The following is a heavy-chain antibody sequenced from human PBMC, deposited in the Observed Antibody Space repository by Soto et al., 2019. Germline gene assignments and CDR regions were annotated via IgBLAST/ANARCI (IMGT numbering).Heavy chain of an antibody. J-gene: IGHJ6*02. Sequence: QVQLVESGGGVVQPGRSLRLSCAASGFTFISYAMHWVRQAPGKGLEWVAVISFDGSTEYYADSVKGRFTISRDNSKNTVYLEKHSPRPEDTAVSYCARSRQGSGRYTQFYYGLDVWGQGTTVTVSS. CDR1: GFTFISYA. V-gene: IGHV3-30-3*01. CDR3: ARSRQGSGRYTQFYYGLDV. D-gene: IGHD3-10*01. CDR2: ISFDGSTE.